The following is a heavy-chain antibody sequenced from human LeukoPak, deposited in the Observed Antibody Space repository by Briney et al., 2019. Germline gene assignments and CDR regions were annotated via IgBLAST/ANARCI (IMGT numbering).Heavy chain of an antibody. CDR2: ISGSGGST. Sequence: PGGSLRLSCAAPGFTFSSYAMSWVRQAPGKGLEWVSAISGSGGSTYSADSVKGRFTISRGNSKNTLYLQMNSLRAEDTAVYYCAKGAGSLLRFLEWLSQPYYGMDVWGQGTTVTVSS. CDR3: AKGAGSLLRFLEWLSQPYYGMDV. CDR1: GFTFSSYA. V-gene: IGHV3-23*01. D-gene: IGHD3-3*01. J-gene: IGHJ6*02.